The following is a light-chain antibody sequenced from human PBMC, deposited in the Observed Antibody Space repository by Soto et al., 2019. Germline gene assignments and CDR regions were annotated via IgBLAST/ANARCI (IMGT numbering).Light chain of an antibody. V-gene: IGKV1-9*01. CDR1: QDIKTY. J-gene: IGKJ3*01. CDR3: QHLNNYPPFT. CDR2: GTF. Sequence: IQLTQSPSSLSASVGDRVSITCRASQDIKTYLAWYQQKQGKAPKLLISGTFTLQSGVPSRFNGSGSGTDFTLTISRLQPGDFATYYCQHLNNYPPFTFGPGTKVDLE.